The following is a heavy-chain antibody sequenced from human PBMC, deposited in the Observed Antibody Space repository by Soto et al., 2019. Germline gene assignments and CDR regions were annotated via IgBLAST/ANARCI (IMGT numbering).Heavy chain of an antibody. J-gene: IGHJ5*02. D-gene: IGHD2-15*01. CDR2: LFYSGST. V-gene: IGHV4-39*07. CDR3: ARDLKEYCSDGKCNWFDP. Sequence: SETLSLTCPVSGFSISSSSYYWGWIRQPPGKGLEWIGSLFYSGSTYYNPSLKGRLTISVDTSKNQISLQVRSATAADAAVYYCARDLKEYCSDGKCNWFDPWGQGTLVTVSS. CDR1: GFSISSSSYY.